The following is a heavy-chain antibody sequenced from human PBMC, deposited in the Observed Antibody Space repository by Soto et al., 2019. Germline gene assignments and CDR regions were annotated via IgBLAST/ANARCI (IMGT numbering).Heavy chain of an antibody. V-gene: IGHV4-30-4*01. CDR1: DGSISSGDYY. D-gene: IGHD3-22*01. CDR3: ARGQYSSGYYVVDY. Sequence: SETLSLTCTVSDGSISSGDYYWSWIRQPPGKGLEWIGNIYYSGTTYYNPSLKSRVSISLDTAKNQFSLKLSSVTAADTAVYYCARGQYSSGYYVVDYWGQGTLVTVSS. CDR2: IYYSGTT. J-gene: IGHJ4*02.